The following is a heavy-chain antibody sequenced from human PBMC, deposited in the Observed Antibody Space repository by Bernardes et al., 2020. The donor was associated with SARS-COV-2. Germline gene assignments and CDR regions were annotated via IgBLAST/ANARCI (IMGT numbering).Heavy chain of an antibody. D-gene: IGHD3-10*01. CDR3: ARDVLTVRQDQRSYYYYYGMDV. Sequence: SETLSLTCTVSGGSISSGGYYWSWIRQHPGKGLEWIGYIYYSGSTYYNPSLKSRVIISVDTSKNQFSLKLSSVTAADTAVYYCARDVLTVRQDQRSYYYYYGMDVWGQGTTVTVSS. CDR2: IYYSGST. V-gene: IGHV4-31*03. J-gene: IGHJ6*02. CDR1: GGSISSGGYY.